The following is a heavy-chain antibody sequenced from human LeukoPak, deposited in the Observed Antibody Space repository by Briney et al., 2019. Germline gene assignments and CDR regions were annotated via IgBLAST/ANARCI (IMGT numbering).Heavy chain of an antibody. CDR1: GGSISSHY. Sequence: SETLSLTCTVSGGSISSHYWSWIRQPPGKGLEWIGYIYYSGSTNYNPSLKSRVTISVDTSKNQFSLKLSSVTAADTAVYYCARHARYCSGGSCYVDYYYGMDVWGQGTTVTVSS. V-gene: IGHV4-59*08. CDR3: ARHARYCSGGSCYVDYYYGMDV. D-gene: IGHD2-15*01. J-gene: IGHJ6*02. CDR2: IYYSGST.